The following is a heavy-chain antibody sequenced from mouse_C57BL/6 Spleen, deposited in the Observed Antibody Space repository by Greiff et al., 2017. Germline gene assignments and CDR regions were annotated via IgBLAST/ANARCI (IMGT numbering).Heavy chain of an antibody. J-gene: IGHJ1*03. CDR1: GYTFTSYW. CDR2: IHPNSGST. CDR3: ARNYDYDWYFDV. Sequence: VQLQQPGAELVKPGASVKLSCKASGYTFTSYWMHWVKQRPGQGLEWIGMIHPNSGSTNYNEKFKSKATLTVDKSSSTAYMQLSSLTSEYSAVYYCARNYDYDWYFDVWGTGTTVTVSS. D-gene: IGHD2-4*01. V-gene: IGHV1-64*01.